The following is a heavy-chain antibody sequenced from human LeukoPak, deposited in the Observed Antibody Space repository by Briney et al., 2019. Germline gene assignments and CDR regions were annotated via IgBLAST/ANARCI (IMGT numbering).Heavy chain of an antibody. CDR3: AESVLLWFGEPTRYYGMDV. Sequence: PSETLSLTCTVSGGSISSTSYYWGWIRQPPGKGLEWIGSIYYSGSTYYNPSLKSRVTISVDTYKNQFSLKLSSVTAADTAVYFCAESVLLWFGEPTRYYGMDVWGQGTTVTVSS. CDR2: IYYSGST. D-gene: IGHD3-10*01. CDR1: GGSISSTSYY. J-gene: IGHJ6*02. V-gene: IGHV4-39*07.